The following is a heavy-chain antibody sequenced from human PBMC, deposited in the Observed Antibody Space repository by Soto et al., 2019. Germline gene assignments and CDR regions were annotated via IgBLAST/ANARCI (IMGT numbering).Heavy chain of an antibody. CDR3: ARHNHYFRSSLDM. CDR2: INHSGST. J-gene: IGHJ3*02. D-gene: IGHD2-2*01. Sequence: PSETLSLTCAVYGGSFSGYYWSWIRQPPGKGLEWIGEINHSGSTNYNPSLKSRVTISLDTSKSQFSLKLSSVTPADRAVYSCARHNHYFRSSLDMWGLGTMVTVSS. V-gene: IGHV4-34*01. CDR1: GGSFSGYY.